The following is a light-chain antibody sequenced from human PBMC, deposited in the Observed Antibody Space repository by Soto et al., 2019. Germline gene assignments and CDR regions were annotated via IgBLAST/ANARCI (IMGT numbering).Light chain of an antibody. CDR2: EVS. CDR3: SSQTGSATVL. Sequence: QSVLTQPASVSGSPGQPITISCTGTSSDVGAYNFVSWYQQFPGKAPKLMIYEVSNRPSGVSDRFSGSKSGNTASLIISGLQAEDEADYYCSSQTGSATVLFGGGTKLTVL. CDR1: SSDVGAYNF. J-gene: IGLJ2*01. V-gene: IGLV2-14*01.